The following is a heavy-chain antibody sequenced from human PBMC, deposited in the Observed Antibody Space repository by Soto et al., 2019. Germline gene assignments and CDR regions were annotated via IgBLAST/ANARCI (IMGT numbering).Heavy chain of an antibody. CDR3: ARVEGWYGDFDY. J-gene: IGHJ4*02. V-gene: IGHV4-34*01. CDR2: INHSGST. D-gene: IGHD6-19*01. CDR1: GGSFSGYY. Sequence: QVQLQQWGAGLLKPSETLSLTCAVYGGSFSGYYWSWIRQPPGKGLEWIGEINHSGSTNYNPSLTSRVTISVDTSKNQFSLKLSSVTAADTAVYYCARVEGWYGDFDYWGQGTLVTVSS.